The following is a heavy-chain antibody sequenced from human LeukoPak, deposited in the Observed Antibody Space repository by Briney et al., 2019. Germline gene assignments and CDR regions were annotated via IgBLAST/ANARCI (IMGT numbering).Heavy chain of an antibody. Sequence: SVKVSCTASGGTFSSYAISWVRQAPGQGLEWTGGIIPIFGTANYAQKFQGRVTITADESTSTAYMELSSLRSEDTAVYYCARPTSTGYSYGYGYWGQGTLVTVSS. J-gene: IGHJ4*02. V-gene: IGHV1-69*13. CDR1: GGTFSSYA. D-gene: IGHD5-18*01. CDR3: ARPTSTGYSYGYGY. CDR2: IIPIFGTA.